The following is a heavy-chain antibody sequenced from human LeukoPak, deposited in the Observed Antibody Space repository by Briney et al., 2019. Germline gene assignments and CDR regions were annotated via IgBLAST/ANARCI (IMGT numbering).Heavy chain of an antibody. CDR1: GYSIRSGYY. Sequence: SETLSLTCAVSGYSIRSGYYWGWFRHPPGKGLEWIGNIYHIGSTYHHPSPKSRLTLSVDTSNNQFALKLSPMPAADTAVYYCARGATSGSYESDYWGQGTLVTVSS. CDR3: ARGATSGSYESDY. D-gene: IGHD1-26*01. J-gene: IGHJ4*02. V-gene: IGHV4-38-2*01. CDR2: IYHIGST.